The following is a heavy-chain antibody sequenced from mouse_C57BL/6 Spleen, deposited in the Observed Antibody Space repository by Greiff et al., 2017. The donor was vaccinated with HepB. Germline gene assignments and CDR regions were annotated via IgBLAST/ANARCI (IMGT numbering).Heavy chain of an antibody. D-gene: IGHD2-1*01. Sequence: EVKLVESGGDLVKPGGSLKLSCAASGFTFSSYGMSWVRQTPDKRLEWVATISSGGSYTYYPDSVKGRFTISRDNAKNTLYLQMSSLKSEDTAMYYCARYGNYVGYFDYWGQGTTLTVSS. V-gene: IGHV5-6*01. J-gene: IGHJ2*01. CDR2: ISSGGSYT. CDR3: ARYGNYVGYFDY. CDR1: GFTFSSYG.